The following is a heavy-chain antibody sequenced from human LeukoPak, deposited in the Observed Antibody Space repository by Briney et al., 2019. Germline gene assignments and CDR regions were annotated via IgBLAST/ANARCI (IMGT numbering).Heavy chain of an antibody. J-gene: IGHJ6*03. CDR1: GGTFSSYA. CDR3: ARVVVPAAIGPYYYYMDV. D-gene: IGHD2-2*01. CDR2: IIPIFGTA. V-gene: IGHV1-69*05. Sequence: SVKVSCKASGGTFSSYAISWVRQAPGQGLEWMGGIIPIFGTANYAQNFQGRVTITTDESTGTAYMELSSLRSEDTAVYYCARVVVPAAIGPYYYYMDVWGKGTTVTVSS.